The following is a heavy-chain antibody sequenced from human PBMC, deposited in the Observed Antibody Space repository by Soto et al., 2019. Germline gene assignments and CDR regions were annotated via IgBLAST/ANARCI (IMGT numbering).Heavy chain of an antibody. Sequence: GGSMRLSCAASGFTFSGSAMHWVRQASGKGLEWVGRIRSKANSYATAYAASVKGRFTISRDDSKNTAYLQMNGLKTEDTAVHYCSGSIWGEPDYWGQGTLVTVSS. D-gene: IGHD3-16*01. CDR1: GFTFSGSA. V-gene: IGHV3-73*01. CDR2: IRSKANSYAT. CDR3: SGSIWGEPDY. J-gene: IGHJ4*02.